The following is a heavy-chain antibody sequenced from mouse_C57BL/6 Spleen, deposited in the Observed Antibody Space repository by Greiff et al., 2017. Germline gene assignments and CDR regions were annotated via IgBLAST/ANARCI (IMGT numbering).Heavy chain of an antibody. CDR1: GYTFTSYW. CDR2: IYPGSGST. J-gene: IGHJ3*01. Sequence: QVQLQQPGAELVKPGASVKMSCKASGYTFTSYWITWVKQRPGQGLEWIGDIYPGSGSTNYNEKFKSKATLTVDPSSSTAYMQLSSLTSEDSAVYYCARKRGFTTVGDPWFAYWGQGTLVTVSA. CDR3: ARKRGFTTVGDPWFAY. D-gene: IGHD1-1*01. V-gene: IGHV1-55*01.